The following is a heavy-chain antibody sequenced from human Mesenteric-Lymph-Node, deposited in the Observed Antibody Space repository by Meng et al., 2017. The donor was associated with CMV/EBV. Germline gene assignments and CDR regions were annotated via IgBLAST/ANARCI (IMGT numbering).Heavy chain of an antibody. V-gene: IGHV1-69*10. J-gene: IGHJ6*02. CDR3: AKVLSGIYGVVAPLFGMDV. Sequence: SVKVSCKASGSTVSRFGFSWVRQAPGQGLEWMGGVIPMNGMTKYDQKFQGRVTISADESTATSYMEVRSLRSEDTATYYCAKVLSGIYGVVAPLFGMDVWGQGTSVTVSS. D-gene: IGHD3-3*01. CDR1: GSTVSRFG. CDR2: VIPMNGMT.